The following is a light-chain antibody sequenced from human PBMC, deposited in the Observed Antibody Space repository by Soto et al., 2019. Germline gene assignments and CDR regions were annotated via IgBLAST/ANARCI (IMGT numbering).Light chain of an antibody. CDR2: AAY. CDR1: QSVSSSY. J-gene: IGKJ3*01. V-gene: IGKV3-20*01. CDR3: QHYGGPFT. Sequence: EIVLTQSPGTLSLSPGESATLSCRASQSVSSSYLAWYQQKPGQAPRLLISAAYSRASGIPGRFSGSGSGTYFTLTIRRLEPENFAVYYCQHYGGPFTVGPGPKVDIK.